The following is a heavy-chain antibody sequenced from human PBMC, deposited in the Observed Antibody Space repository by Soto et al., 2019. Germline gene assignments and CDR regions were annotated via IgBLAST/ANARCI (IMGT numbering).Heavy chain of an antibody. Sequence: ASVKVSCKASGYTFTGYYMHWVRQAPGQGHEWMGWINPNSGGTNYAQKFQGRVTMTRDTSISTAYMELSRLRSDDTAVYYCAREGGATRRLGYYYGMDVWGQGTTVTVSS. CDR3: AREGGATRRLGYYYGMDV. CDR2: INPNSGGT. J-gene: IGHJ6*02. CDR1: GYTFTGYY. D-gene: IGHD1-26*01. V-gene: IGHV1-2*02.